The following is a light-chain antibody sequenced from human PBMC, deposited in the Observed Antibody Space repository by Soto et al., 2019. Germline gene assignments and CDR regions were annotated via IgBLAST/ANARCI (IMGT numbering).Light chain of an antibody. CDR1: QNILSN. CDR2: DAS. Sequence: EIVMTQSPATLSVSPGERATLSCRASQNILSNLAWYQQKPGQAPRLLIYDASNRATGIPARFSGSGSGTDFTLTISSLEPEDFAVYYCQQYNDWPTTFGQGTKVDIK. J-gene: IGKJ1*01. CDR3: QQYNDWPTT. V-gene: IGKV3D-15*01.